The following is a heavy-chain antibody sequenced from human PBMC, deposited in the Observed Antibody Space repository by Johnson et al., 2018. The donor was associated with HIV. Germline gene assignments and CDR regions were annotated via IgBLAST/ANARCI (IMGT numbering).Heavy chain of an antibody. CDR3: ARVRGGTGHGAFDI. V-gene: IGHV3-20*04. Sequence: MLLVESGGAVVRPGGSLRLSCTASGFTFDDYGMNWVRQVPGQGLEWVSGLNLNGGSTSYADSVNGRFTISRDNSKNTLYLQMNSLRTEDTAVYYCARVRGGTGHGAFDIWGQGTMVTVSS. CDR1: GFTFDDYG. J-gene: IGHJ3*02. CDR2: LNLNGGST.